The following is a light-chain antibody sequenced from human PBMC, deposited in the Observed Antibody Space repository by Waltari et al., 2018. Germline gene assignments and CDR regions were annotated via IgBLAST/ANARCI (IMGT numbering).Light chain of an antibody. CDR2: DVS. J-gene: IGLJ3*02. V-gene: IGLV2-23*02. CDR3: CSYAGGRTWV. CDR1: SSDIGTFNL. Sequence: QSALTQPASVSGSPGQSISISCIGTSSDIGTFNLVSWYLQYPGTAPKLRIYDVSHRPAGVSNRFAGSKSGNTASLTISGLQAEDEAIYYYCSYAGGRTWVFGGGAKLTVL.